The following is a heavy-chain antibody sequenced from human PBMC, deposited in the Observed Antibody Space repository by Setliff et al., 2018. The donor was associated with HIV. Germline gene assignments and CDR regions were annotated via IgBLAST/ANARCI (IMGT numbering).Heavy chain of an antibody. CDR2: ISYTGST. CDR3: ARGAYIKMNYCFDY. V-gene: IGHV4-61*01. D-gene: IGHD3-16*01. Sequence: ETLSLTCTVSGGSISSGSYYWSWFRQPPGKGLEWIGYISYTGSTNYDPSLKSRLTIVADTSKSQFSLKLTSVTAADTAVYYCARGAYIKMNYCFDYWGRGTLVTVSS. CDR1: GGSISSGSYY. J-gene: IGHJ4*02.